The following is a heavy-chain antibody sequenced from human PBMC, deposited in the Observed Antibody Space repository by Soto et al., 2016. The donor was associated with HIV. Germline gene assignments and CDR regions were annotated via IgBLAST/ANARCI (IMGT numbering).Heavy chain of an antibody. V-gene: IGHV1-2*02. CDR2: INPNRGGT. Sequence: QVQLVQSGAEVKKPGASVKVSCKASGYTFTGYYMHWVRQAPGQGLEWMGWINPNRGGTNYAQKFQGRVTMTRDTSISTAYLKLSRLRSDDTAVYYCASYYGSCLFYWGQGTLVTVSS. J-gene: IGHJ4*02. CDR3: ASYYGSCLFY. D-gene: IGHD3-10*01. CDR1: GYTFTGYY.